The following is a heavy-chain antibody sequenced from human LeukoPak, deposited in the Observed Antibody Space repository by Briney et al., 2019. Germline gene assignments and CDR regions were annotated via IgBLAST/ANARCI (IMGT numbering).Heavy chain of an antibody. J-gene: IGHJ6*03. D-gene: IGHD2/OR15-2a*01. V-gene: IGHV3-30*02. CDR2: IRYDGSNK. Sequence: GGSLRLSCAASGFTFSSYGMHWVRQAPGKGLEWVAFIRYDGSNKYYADSVKGRFAISRDNSKNTLYLQMNSLRAEDTAVYSCGKGRGEYRPHYYMDVWGKGTTVTVSS. CDR1: GFTFSSYG. CDR3: GKGRGEYRPHYYMDV.